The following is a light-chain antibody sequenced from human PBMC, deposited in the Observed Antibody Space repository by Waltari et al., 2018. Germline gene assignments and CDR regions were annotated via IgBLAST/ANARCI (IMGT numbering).Light chain of an antibody. CDR3: QQYDNLPLT. Sequence: DSQMTQSPSSLSASVGDRVTITCQASQDISNSLNWYQQKPGKAPKLLIYDASNLETGVPSRFSGSGSGTDFTFTISRLQPEDIATYYCQQYDNLPLTFGGGTKVEIK. CDR1: QDISNS. V-gene: IGKV1-33*01. CDR2: DAS. J-gene: IGKJ4*01.